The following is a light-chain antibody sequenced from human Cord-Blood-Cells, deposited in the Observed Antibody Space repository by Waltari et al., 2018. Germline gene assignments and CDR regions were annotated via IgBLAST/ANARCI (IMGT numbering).Light chain of an antibody. CDR3: QQSYSTLIT. Sequence: DIQMTQSPSSLSASVVDRVTITCRASQSISSYLNWYQQKPGKAPKLLIYAASSLQSVVPSRFSGSGSGTDFTLTISRLQPEDFATYYCQQSYSTLITFGQGTRLEIK. V-gene: IGKV1-39*01. J-gene: IGKJ5*01. CDR1: QSISSY. CDR2: AAS.